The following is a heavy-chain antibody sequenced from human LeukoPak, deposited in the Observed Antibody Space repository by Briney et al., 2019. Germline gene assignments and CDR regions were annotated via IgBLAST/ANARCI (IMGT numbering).Heavy chain of an antibody. V-gene: IGHV3-30*02. J-gene: IGHJ4*02. CDR2: IWYDGSNK. CDR1: GFTFSNYA. CDR3: ATNNYCDRSGYDRFAN. D-gene: IGHD3-22*01. Sequence: GGSLRLSCAASGFTFSNYAMSWVRQAPGKGLEWLAFIWYDGSNKYYADSVKGRFTISRDNSKSTLYLLMNSLRAEDTAVYYCATNNYCDRSGYDRFANWGQGTLVTVST.